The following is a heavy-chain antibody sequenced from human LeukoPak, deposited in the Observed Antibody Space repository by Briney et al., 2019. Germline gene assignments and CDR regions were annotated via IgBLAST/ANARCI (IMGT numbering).Heavy chain of an antibody. V-gene: IGHV4-61*02. CDR2: IYTSGST. CDR1: GGSISSGSYY. Sequence: SETLSLTCTVSGGSISSGSYYWSWIRQPAGKGLEWIGRIYTSGSTNYNPSLKSRVTISVDTSKNQFSLKLSSVTAADTAVYYCARDPGGWGDWFDPWGQGTLVTVSS. CDR3: ARDPGGWGDWFDP. D-gene: IGHD3-16*01. J-gene: IGHJ5*02.